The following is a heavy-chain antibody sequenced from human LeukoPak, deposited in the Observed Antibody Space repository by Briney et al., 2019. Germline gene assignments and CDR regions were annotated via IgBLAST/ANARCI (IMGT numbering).Heavy chain of an antibody. J-gene: IGHJ4*02. Sequence: RPSETLSLTCTVSGGSISSGGYYWSWIRQPPGKGLEWIGYIYHSGSTYYNPSLKSRVTISVDRSKNQFSLKLSSVTAADTAVYYCAYNYYDSSGYLKFDYWGQGTLVTVSS. D-gene: IGHD3-22*01. V-gene: IGHV4-30-2*01. CDR2: IYHSGST. CDR1: GGSISSGGYY. CDR3: AYNYYDSSGYLKFDY.